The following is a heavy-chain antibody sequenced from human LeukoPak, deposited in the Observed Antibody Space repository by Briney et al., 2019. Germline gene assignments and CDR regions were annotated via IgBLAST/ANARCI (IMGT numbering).Heavy chain of an antibody. CDR3: ARDLHGGGDCF. D-gene: IGHD2-21*02. J-gene: IGHJ4*02. Sequence: ASVKVSCKASGGTFSSYAISWVRQAPGQGLEWMGRIIPILGIANYAQKFQGRVTITADKSTSTAYMELSSLRSEDTAVYYCARDLHGGGDCFWGQGTLVTVSS. V-gene: IGHV1-69*04. CDR2: IIPILGIA. CDR1: GGTFSSYA.